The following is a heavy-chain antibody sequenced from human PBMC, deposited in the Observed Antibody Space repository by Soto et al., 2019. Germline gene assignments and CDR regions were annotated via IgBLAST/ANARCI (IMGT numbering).Heavy chain of an antibody. Sequence: PGGSLRLSCAASGFTFSIYSMNWVRQAPGISWNSGTIGYADSVKGRFTISRDNAKNSLYLQMNSLRAEDTALYYCAKSTGGTANGMDVWGQGTTVTVSS. CDR2: SWNSGTI. V-gene: IGHV3-9*01. CDR1: GFTFSIYS. CDR3: AKSTGGTANGMDV. J-gene: IGHJ6*02. D-gene: IGHD2-8*02.